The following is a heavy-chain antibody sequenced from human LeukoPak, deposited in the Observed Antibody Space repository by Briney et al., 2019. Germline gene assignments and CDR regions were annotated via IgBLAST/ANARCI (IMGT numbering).Heavy chain of an antibody. V-gene: IGHV1-8*01. CDR1: GYTFTSYD. D-gene: IGHD3-16*02. J-gene: IGHJ5*02. Sequence: GASVKVSCKASGYTFTSYDINWVRQATGQGLEWMGWMSPNSGNTGYAQKFQGRVTMTRNTSISTAYMELSSLRSEDTAVYYCARSAKRLSVNNWFDPWGQGTLVTVSS. CDR2: MSPNSGNT. CDR3: ARSAKRLSVNNWFDP.